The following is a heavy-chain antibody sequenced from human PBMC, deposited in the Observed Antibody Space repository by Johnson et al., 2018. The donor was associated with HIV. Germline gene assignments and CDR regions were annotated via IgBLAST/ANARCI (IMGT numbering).Heavy chain of an antibody. CDR2: ISYDGSNK. J-gene: IGHJ3*02. CDR3: ARKGDAFDI. V-gene: IGHV3-30*04. Sequence: GLEWVAVISYDGSNKYYADSVKGRFTISRDNGRNSLYLQMNSLRAEDTAVYYCARKGDAFDIWGQGTKVTVSS.